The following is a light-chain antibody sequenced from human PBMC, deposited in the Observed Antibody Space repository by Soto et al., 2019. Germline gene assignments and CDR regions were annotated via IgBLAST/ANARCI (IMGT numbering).Light chain of an antibody. Sequence: QSVLTQPPSASGSPGQSVTISCTGTSSDVGGYNYVSWYQQHPGKAPKLMIYEVSKRPSGVPDRFSGSKSVNTASLTVSGLQAEDEADYYCSSYAGSNNVVFGGGTKLTVL. CDR2: EVS. CDR3: SSYAGSNNVV. V-gene: IGLV2-8*01. J-gene: IGLJ2*01. CDR1: SSDVGGYNY.